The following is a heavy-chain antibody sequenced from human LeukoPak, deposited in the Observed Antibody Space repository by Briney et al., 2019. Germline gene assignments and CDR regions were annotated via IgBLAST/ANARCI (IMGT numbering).Heavy chain of an antibody. Sequence: SETLSLTCAVYGGSFSGYYWSWIRQPPGKGLEWIGEINHSGSTNYNPSLKSRVTISVDTSKNQFSLKLSSVTAADTAVYYCARVWSYYDSKGKAFDTWGQGTMVTVSS. CDR1: GGSFSGYY. V-gene: IGHV4-34*01. J-gene: IGHJ3*02. D-gene: IGHD3-22*01. CDR3: ARVWSYYDSKGKAFDT. CDR2: INHSGST.